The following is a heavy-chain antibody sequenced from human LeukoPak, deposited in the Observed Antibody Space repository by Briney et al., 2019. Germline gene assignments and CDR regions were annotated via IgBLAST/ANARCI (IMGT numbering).Heavy chain of an antibody. CDR2: IKEDGSEK. CDR3: ATHGYSELRYFDWSTNE. CDR1: GFTFSSYA. D-gene: IGHD3-9*01. Sequence: GGSLRLSCAASGFTFSSYAMSWVRQAPGKGLEWVANIKEDGSEKYYVDSVKGRFTISRDNAKKSLYLQMDSLRAEDTAVYYCATHGYSELRYFDWSTNEWGQGTLVTVSS. J-gene: IGHJ4*02. V-gene: IGHV3-7*01.